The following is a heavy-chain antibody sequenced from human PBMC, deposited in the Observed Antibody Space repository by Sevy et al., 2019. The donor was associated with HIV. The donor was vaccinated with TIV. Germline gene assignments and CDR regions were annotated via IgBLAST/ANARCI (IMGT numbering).Heavy chain of an antibody. CDR2: ISSSSSTI. J-gene: IGHJ4*02. V-gene: IGHV3-48*02. CDR1: GFTFSSYS. D-gene: IGHD5-18*01. CDR3: ARDHVDTAMVKVFDY. Sequence: LSLTCAASGFTFSSYSMNWVRQAPGKGLEWVSYISSSSSTIYYADSVKGRFTISRDNAKNSLYLQMNSLRDEDTAVYYCARDHVDTAMVKVFDYWGQGTLVTVSS.